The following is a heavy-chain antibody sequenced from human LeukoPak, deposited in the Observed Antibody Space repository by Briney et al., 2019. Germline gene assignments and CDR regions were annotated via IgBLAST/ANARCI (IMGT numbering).Heavy chain of an antibody. Sequence: SETLSLTCADYGGSFSGYYWSWIRQPPGKGLEWIGEINHSGSTNYNPSLKSRVTISVDTSKNQFSLKLSSVTAADTAVYYCARGRTYYYGSGSYYKDTTTLGWGQGTLVTVSS. CDR1: GGSFSGYY. CDR2: INHSGST. CDR3: ARGRTYYYGSGSYYKDTTTLG. J-gene: IGHJ4*02. V-gene: IGHV4-34*01. D-gene: IGHD3-10*01.